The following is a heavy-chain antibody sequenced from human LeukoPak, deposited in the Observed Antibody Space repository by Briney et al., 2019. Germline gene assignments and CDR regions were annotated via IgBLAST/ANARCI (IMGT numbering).Heavy chain of an antibody. CDR1: GGSISSYY. V-gene: IGHV4-59*01. J-gene: IGHJ5*02. Sequence: PSETLSLTCTVSGGSISSYYWSWIRQPPGKGLEWIRYIYYSGSTNYNPSLQRRVTISVDTSKNQFSLKVSSVTAADTAVYYCARRSVAGTLNWFDPWGQGTLVTVSS. D-gene: IGHD6-19*01. CDR2: IYYSGST. CDR3: ARRSVAGTLNWFDP.